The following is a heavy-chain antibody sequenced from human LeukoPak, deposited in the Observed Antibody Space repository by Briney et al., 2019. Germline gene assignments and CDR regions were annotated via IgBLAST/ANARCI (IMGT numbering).Heavy chain of an antibody. CDR2: IYHSGST. CDR1: GGSISSSNW. V-gene: IGHV4-4*02. Sequence: KPSETLSLTCAVSGGSISSSNWWSWVRQPPGKGLEWIGEIYHSGSTNYNPSLKSRVTISVDTSKNQFSLKLSSVTAADTAVYYCARHEGTSSWSNTYWYFDLWGRGTLVTVSS. CDR3: ARHEGTSSWSNTYWYFDL. J-gene: IGHJ2*01. D-gene: IGHD6-13*01.